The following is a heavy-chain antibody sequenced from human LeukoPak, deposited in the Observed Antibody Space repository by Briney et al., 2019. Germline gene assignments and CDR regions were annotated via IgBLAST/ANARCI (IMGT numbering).Heavy chain of an antibody. CDR2: VSGSGLNT. D-gene: IGHD3-3*01. J-gene: IGHJ3*02. CDR1: GFRLRNYA. Sequence: GGSLRLSCAASGFRLRNYAMSWVRQPPGKGLEWVSAVSGSGLNTYSVDSVKGRFTISRDNSKNTLYLQMNSLRAEDTAVYYCAKVQEDFWSVPNAFDMWGQGTMVTVSS. V-gene: IGHV3-23*01. CDR3: AKVQEDFWSVPNAFDM.